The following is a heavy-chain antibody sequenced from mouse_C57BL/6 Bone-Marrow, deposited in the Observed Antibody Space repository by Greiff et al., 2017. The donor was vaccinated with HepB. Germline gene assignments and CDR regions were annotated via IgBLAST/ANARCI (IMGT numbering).Heavy chain of an antibody. D-gene: IGHD4-1*01. Sequence: EVKLVESGAGLVKPGGSLKLSCAASGFTFSSYAMSWVRQTPEKGLEWVAYISSGGDYIYYADTVKGRFTISRDTARNTLYLQMSSLKSEDTAMYYCTRENWAWFAYWGQGTLVTVSA. J-gene: IGHJ3*01. CDR3: TRENWAWFAY. CDR2: ISSGGDYI. CDR1: GFTFSSYA. V-gene: IGHV5-9-1*02.